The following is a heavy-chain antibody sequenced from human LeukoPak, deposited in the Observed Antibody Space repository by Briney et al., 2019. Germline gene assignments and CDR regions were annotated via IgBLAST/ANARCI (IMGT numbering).Heavy chain of an antibody. J-gene: IGHJ4*02. CDR3: ARTQDCSSTSCYATFDY. CDR2: INPSGGST. V-gene: IGHV1-46*01. Sequence: GASVKVSCKASGYTFTSYYMHWVRQAPGQGLEWMGIINPSGGSTSYAQKFQGRVTMTRDTSTSTVYMELSGLRSEDTAVYYCARTQDCSSTSCYATFDYWGQGTLVTVSS. D-gene: IGHD2-2*01. CDR1: GYTFTSYY.